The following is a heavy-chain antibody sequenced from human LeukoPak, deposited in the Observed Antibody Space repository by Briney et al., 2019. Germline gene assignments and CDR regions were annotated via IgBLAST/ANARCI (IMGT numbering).Heavy chain of an antibody. J-gene: IGHJ3*02. CDR2: ISYSGST. CDR1: GGSISSYY. D-gene: IGHD2-2*01. CDR3: ARLYHAFDI. Sequence: SETLSLTCTVAGGSISSYYWSWIRQPPGKGLEWIGYISYSGSTNYNPSLKSRVTISVDTSKNQFSLKLSSVTAADTAVYYCARLYHAFDIWGQGTMVTVSS. V-gene: IGHV4-59*08.